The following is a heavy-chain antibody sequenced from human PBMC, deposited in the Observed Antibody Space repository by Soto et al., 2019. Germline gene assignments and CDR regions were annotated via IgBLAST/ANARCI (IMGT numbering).Heavy chain of an antibody. CDR2: IVVGSGNT. V-gene: IGHV1-58*01. Sequence: GASVKVSCKASGFTFTSSAVQWVRQARGQRLEWIGWIVVGSGNTNYAQKFQERVTITRDMSTSTAYMELSSLRSEDTAVYYCAAPRRYFDWLADYYGMDVWGQGTTVTVS. CDR3: AAPRRYFDWLADYYGMDV. CDR1: GFTFTSSA. D-gene: IGHD3-9*01. J-gene: IGHJ6*02.